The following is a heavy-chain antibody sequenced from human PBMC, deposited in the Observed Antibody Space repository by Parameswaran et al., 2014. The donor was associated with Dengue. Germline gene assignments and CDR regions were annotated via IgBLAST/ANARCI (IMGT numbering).Heavy chain of an antibody. CDR2: ISVRSSTI. V-gene: IGHV3-48*02. D-gene: IGHD1-1*01. J-gene: IGHJ2*01. CDR3: ARDSGSRDWNYWYFDL. Sequence: VRQAPGKGLEWASYISVRSSTIYYADSVKGRFTISRDNAKNLLYLQMNSLRDEDTAVYYCARDSGSRDWNYWYFDLWGRGTLVTVSS.